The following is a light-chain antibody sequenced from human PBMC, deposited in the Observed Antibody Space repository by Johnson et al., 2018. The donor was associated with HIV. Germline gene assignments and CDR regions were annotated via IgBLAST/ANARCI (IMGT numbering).Light chain of an antibody. V-gene: IGLV1-51*02. Sequence: QPALTQPPSVSAAPGQMVSISCSGSSSNIGKNYVSWYQQFPGTAPKLLIHENNKRPSGIPDRFSGSKSGTSATLGITGLQTGDDADYYCGTWDNSLSVFVFGTGTKVTVL. J-gene: IGLJ1*01. CDR1: SSNIGKNY. CDR2: ENN. CDR3: GTWDNSLSVFV.